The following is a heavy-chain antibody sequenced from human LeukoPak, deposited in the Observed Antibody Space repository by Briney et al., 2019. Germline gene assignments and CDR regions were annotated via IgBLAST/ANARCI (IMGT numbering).Heavy chain of an antibody. D-gene: IGHD6-13*01. Sequence: PSETLSLTCTVSGGSISSYYWSWIRQPPGKGLEWIGYIYYSGSTNYNPSLKSRVTISVDTSKNQFSLKLSSVTAADTAVYYRARVGSGHSSSWYSLDYWGQGTLVTVSS. V-gene: IGHV4-59*01. J-gene: IGHJ4*02. CDR1: GGSISSYY. CDR3: ARVGSGHSSSWYSLDY. CDR2: IYYSGST.